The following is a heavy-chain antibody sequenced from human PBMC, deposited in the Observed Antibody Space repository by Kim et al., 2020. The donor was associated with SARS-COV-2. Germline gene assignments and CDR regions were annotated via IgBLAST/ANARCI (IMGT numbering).Heavy chain of an antibody. CDR1: GFTFSTYS. CDR2: ISNSRNSI. D-gene: IGHD3-10*01. CDR3: ARDAITMVRGVYNY. Sequence: WGSLRLSCAASGFTFSTYSMNWVRQAPGKGLEWVSSISNSRNSIYYADSVKGRFTISRDNAKNSLYLQMNSLRAEDTAVYYCARDAITMVRGVYNYWGQGALVTVSS. J-gene: IGHJ4*02. V-gene: IGHV3-21*01.